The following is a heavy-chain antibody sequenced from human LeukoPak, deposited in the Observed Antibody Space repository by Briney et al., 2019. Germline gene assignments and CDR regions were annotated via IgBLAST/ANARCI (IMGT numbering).Heavy chain of an antibody. CDR3: ARGWSSDAFDF. Sequence: GGSLRLSCAASGFTFSSYSMNWVRQAPGKGLEWVSSISSSSSYIYYADSVKGRFIISRDNRRKSLYLEMNSLRAEDTAVYYCARGWSSDAFDFWGQGTTVTVSS. CDR2: ISSSSSYI. V-gene: IGHV3-21*01. CDR1: GFTFSSYS. J-gene: IGHJ3*01. D-gene: IGHD1-1*01.